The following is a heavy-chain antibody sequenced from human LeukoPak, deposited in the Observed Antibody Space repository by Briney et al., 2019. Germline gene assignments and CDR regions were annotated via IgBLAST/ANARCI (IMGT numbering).Heavy chain of an antibody. D-gene: IGHD2-15*01. CDR1: GFTFSSYE. CDR2: ISGSGGST. J-gene: IGHJ4*02. CDR3: ASVVVAAKVDY. Sequence: GGSLRLSCAASGFTFSSYEMNWVRQAPGKGLEWVSAISGSGGSTYYADSVKGRFTISRDNSKNTLYLQMNSLRAEDTAVYYCASVVVAAKVDYWGQGTLVTVSS. V-gene: IGHV3-23*01.